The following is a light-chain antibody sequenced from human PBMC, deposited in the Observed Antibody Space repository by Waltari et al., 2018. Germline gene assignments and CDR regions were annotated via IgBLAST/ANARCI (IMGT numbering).Light chain of an antibody. CDR2: DKN. V-gene: IGLV3-19*01. Sequence: SSELTQDPAVSVAMGQTVRITCQGDSLRRYYASWYQQRPGQAPLLVSYDKNKRPSGVPDRFAGSSSNNTGSLTIAGGQAEDEASYCCHSRDASGVAGSFGGGTKLTVL. CDR3: HSRDASGVAGS. J-gene: IGLJ2*01. CDR1: SLRRYY.